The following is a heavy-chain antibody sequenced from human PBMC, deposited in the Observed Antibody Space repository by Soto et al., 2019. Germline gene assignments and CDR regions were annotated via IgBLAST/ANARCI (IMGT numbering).Heavy chain of an antibody. D-gene: IGHD6-19*01. V-gene: IGHV4-4*02. CDR1: GGTFRSLAW. CDR3: ARGRGRYSGAWSWFDP. Sequence: QVQLQESGQGLGELSGTLSLPCGVSGGTFRSLAWWRGARQPPGKGRGGIGEIFQSGSTNYAPSLESRVTISVDKSKNQFSLTLTSVTAADTAVYFCARGRGRYSGAWSWFDPWGQRILVNVSS. J-gene: IGHJ5*02. CDR2: IFQSGST.